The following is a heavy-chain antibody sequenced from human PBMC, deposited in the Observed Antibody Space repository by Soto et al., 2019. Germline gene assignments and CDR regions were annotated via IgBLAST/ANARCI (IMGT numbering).Heavy chain of an antibody. Sequence: GGSLRLSCAASGFTFDDYAMHWVRQAPGKGLEWVSLISWDGGSTYYADSVKGRFTISRDNSKNSLYLQMNSLRAEDTALYYCAKDRISGRPYYYGMDVWGQGTTVTVSS. CDR2: ISWDGGST. V-gene: IGHV3-43D*03. CDR1: GFTFDDYA. CDR3: AKDRISGRPYYYGMDV. J-gene: IGHJ6*02. D-gene: IGHD3-10*01.